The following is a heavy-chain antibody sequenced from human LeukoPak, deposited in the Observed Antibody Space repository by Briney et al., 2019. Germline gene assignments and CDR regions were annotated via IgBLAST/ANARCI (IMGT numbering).Heavy chain of an antibody. V-gene: IGHV3-30*18. D-gene: IGHD3-22*01. CDR3: AKNGIVVVITSYFDY. CDR2: ISNDGSNE. CDR1: GFAFSSFG. Sequence: PGGPLRLSCAASGFAFSSFGMHWVRQAPGKGLEWVALISNDGSNEYYADSVKGRFTIARDNSKNTLYLQMNSLRAEDTAVYYCAKNGIVVVITSYFDYWGQGTLVTVSS. J-gene: IGHJ4*02.